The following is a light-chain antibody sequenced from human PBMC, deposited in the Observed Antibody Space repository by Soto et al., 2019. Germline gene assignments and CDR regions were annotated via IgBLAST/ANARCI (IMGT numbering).Light chain of an antibody. J-gene: IGLJ1*01. CDR1: SSDVGGYNF. CDR2: EVS. Sequence: QSALTQPASVSGSPGQSITISCTGTSSDVGGYNFVSWYQQHPGKAPKLMIYEVSNRPSGVSNRFSGSKSGNTASLTIYGLQAEDEADYYCSSYTGSSTEIFGTGTKLTVL. CDR3: SSYTGSSTEI. V-gene: IGLV2-14*01.